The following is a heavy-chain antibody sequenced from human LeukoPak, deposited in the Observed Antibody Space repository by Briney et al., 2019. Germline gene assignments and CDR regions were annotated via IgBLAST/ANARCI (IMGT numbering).Heavy chain of an antibody. CDR2: IYYSGST. V-gene: IGHV4-59*01. J-gene: IGHJ2*01. D-gene: IGHD3-22*01. Sequence: PSETLSLTCTVSGGSISSYYWSWIRQPPGKGLEWIGYIYYSGSTNYNPSLKSRVTISVDTSKNQFSLKLSSVTAADTAVYYCARDFYYYDSSGYSGWYFDLWGRGALVTVSS. CDR3: ARDFYYYDSSGYSGWYFDL. CDR1: GGSISSYY.